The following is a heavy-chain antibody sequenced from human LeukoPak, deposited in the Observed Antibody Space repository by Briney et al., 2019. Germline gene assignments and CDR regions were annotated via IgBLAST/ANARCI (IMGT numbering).Heavy chain of an antibody. CDR2: IYYSGST. Sequence: SETLSLTCTVSGGSISSGDYSWSWIRQPPGKGLEWIGYIYYSGSTNYNPSLKSRVTISVDTSKNQFSLKLSSVTAADTAVYYCARLGPYDDSSGYYVPSAFDIWGQGTMVTVSS. CDR1: GGSISSGDYS. J-gene: IGHJ3*02. V-gene: IGHV4-61*08. CDR3: ARLGPYDDSSGYYVPSAFDI. D-gene: IGHD3-22*01.